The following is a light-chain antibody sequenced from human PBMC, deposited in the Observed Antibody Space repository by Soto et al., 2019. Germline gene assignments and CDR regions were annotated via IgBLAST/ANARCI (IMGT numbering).Light chain of an antibody. CDR1: QTVSSW. Sequence: DIHMTKSPSTLSWPIGEGVTITCRASQTVSSWLAWYQQKPGKAPKLLIYKASTLKSGVPARFSGSGSGTEFTLTISSLQSDDFATYYCQHYNSYSEAFGGGTKVDI. CDR2: KAS. CDR3: QHYNSYSEA. J-gene: IGKJ4*02. V-gene: IGKV1-5*03.